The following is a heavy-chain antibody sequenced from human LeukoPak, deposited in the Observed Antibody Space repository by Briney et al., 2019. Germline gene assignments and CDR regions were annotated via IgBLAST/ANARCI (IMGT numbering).Heavy chain of an antibody. D-gene: IGHD3-10*01. CDR3: SGVGDHYHWYLDL. V-gene: IGHV3-53*01. Sequence: GGTLRLSCAASGFTVSTNYNNWGRQAPGKGVGWGSIYYNGSSTYYADSVESRFIISRDSYKNNLLLQMNDIRAEDTAVYYYSGVGDHYHWYLDLWGCGKLALVSS. CDR2: YYNGSST. J-gene: IGHJ2*01. CDR1: GFTVSTNY.